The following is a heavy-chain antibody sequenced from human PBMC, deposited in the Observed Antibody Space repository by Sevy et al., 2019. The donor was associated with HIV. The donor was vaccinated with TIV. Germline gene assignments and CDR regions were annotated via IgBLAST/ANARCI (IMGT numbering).Heavy chain of an antibody. CDR2: TRNKANSYTT. Sequence: GGSLRLSCAASGFTFSDHYMDWVRQAPGKGLEWVGRTRNKANSYTTEYAASVKGRFTISRDDSKNSLYLQMNSLKTEDTAVYYCARERGKLLHWFDPWGQGTLVTVSS. D-gene: IGHD1-26*01. CDR1: GFTFSDHY. V-gene: IGHV3-72*01. J-gene: IGHJ5*02. CDR3: ARERGKLLHWFDP.